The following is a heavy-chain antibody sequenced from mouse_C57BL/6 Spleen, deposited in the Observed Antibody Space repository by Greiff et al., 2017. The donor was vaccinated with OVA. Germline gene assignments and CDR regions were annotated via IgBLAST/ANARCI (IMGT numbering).Heavy chain of an antibody. J-gene: IGHJ3*01. CDR1: GYTFTTYP. Sequence: VQLQESGAELVKPGASVKMSCKASGYTFTTYPIEWMKQNHGKSLEWIGNFHPYNDDTKYNEKFKGKATLTVEKSSSTVYLELSRLTSDDSAVYYCARRHYGSSHVFAYWGQGTLVTVSA. D-gene: IGHD1-1*01. CDR2: FHPYNDDT. V-gene: IGHV1-47*01. CDR3: ARRHYGSSHVFAY.